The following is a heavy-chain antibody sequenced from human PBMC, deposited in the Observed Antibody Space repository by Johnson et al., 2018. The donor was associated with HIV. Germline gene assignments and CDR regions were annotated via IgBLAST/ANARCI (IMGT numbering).Heavy chain of an antibody. CDR2: ISYDGSNK. CDR3: ARSQTMIVAWADAFDI. V-gene: IGHV3-30*19. J-gene: IGHJ3*02. Sequence: QVQLVESGGGVVQPGRSLRLSCAASGFTFSSFGMHWVRQAPGKGLEWVAVISYDGSNKYYADSVKGRFTISRDNSKNTLYLQRNSLRAEDTAVYYCARSQTMIVAWADAFDIWGQGTMVTVSS. D-gene: IGHD3-22*01. CDR1: GFTFSSFG.